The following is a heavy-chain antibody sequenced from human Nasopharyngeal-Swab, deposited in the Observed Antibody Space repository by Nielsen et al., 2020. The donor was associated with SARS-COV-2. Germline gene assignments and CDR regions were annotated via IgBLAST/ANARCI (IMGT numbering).Heavy chain of an antibody. CDR1: GFTFRNFA. Sequence: GGSLRLSCEASGFTFRNFAMTWVRQAPGKGLEWVSSVGGGGTDTYYADSVRGRFTISRDNSKNTLYLQMNSLGAEDTAIYYCAKDWVQMNGMFDPFDIWGQGTMVIVSS. J-gene: IGHJ3*02. V-gene: IGHV3-23*01. CDR3: AKDWVQMNGMFDPFDI. CDR2: VGGGGTDT. D-gene: IGHD3-10*02.